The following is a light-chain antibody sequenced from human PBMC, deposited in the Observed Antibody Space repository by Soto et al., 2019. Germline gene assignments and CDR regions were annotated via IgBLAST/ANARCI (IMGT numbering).Light chain of an antibody. CDR2: EVS. V-gene: IGLV2-14*01. CDR3: SSYTSSNTLV. Sequence: QSALTQPASVSGSPGQSSTISCNGTSSDVGAYNYVSWYQQHPGKAPKLMIFEVSARPSGVSNRFSGSKSGNTASLTISGLQAEDEADYYCSSYTSSNTLVFGGGTKLTVL. J-gene: IGLJ2*01. CDR1: SSDVGAYNY.